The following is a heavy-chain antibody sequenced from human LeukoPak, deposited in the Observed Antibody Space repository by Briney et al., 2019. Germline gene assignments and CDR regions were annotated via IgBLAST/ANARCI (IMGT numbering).Heavy chain of an antibody. Sequence: GGSLRLSCAASGFTFSSYGMHWVRQAPGKGLEWVAVISYDGSNKYYADSVKGRFTISRDNSRNTLHLQMNSLRAEDTAVYYCAKDRGVTYYDFWSRYYGMDVWGQGTTVTVSS. D-gene: IGHD3-3*01. CDR2: ISYDGSNK. V-gene: IGHV3-30*18. CDR1: GFTFSSYG. J-gene: IGHJ6*02. CDR3: AKDRGVTYYDFWSRYYGMDV.